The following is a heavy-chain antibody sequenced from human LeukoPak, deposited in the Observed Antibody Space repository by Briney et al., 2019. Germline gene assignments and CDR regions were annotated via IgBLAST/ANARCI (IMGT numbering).Heavy chain of an antibody. D-gene: IGHD3-22*01. J-gene: IGHJ4*02. V-gene: IGHV1-8*02. Sequence: ASVKVSCKASGYTFTSYDINWVRQATGQGLEWMGGMNPNSGNTGYAQKFQGRVTMTRNTTISTAYMELSSLRSEDTAVYYCARGQTASSGYAVDYWGQGTLVTVSS. CDR3: ARGQTASSGYAVDY. CDR2: MNPNSGNT. CDR1: GYTFTSYD.